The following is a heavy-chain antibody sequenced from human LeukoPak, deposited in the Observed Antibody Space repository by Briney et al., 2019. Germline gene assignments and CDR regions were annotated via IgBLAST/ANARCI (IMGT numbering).Heavy chain of an antibody. CDR3: ARGETSWTLPNDY. CDR1: GFTFSNYN. J-gene: IGHJ4*02. CDR2: ISSGSTYI. V-gene: IGHV3-21*01. Sequence: GGSLRLSCAASGFTFSNYNMNWVRQAPGKGLEWVSFISSGSTYIYYADSVKGRFTISRDDAKNSLYLQMNSLRAEDTAVYYCARGETSWTLPNDYWGQGTLVTVS. D-gene: IGHD2-2*01.